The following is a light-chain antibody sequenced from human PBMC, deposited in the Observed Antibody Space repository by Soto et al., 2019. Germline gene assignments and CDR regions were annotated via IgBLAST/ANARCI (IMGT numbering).Light chain of an antibody. V-gene: IGKV1-39*01. J-gene: IGKJ3*01. CDR2: AAS. Sequence: DIQMTQSPSSLSASVGDRVTITCRASQSICSYLNWYQQKPGKAPKLLIYAASNLQSGVPSRFSGSGSGTDFTLSISSLQPEDFATYYCQQSYRTPLFGPGTKVDIK. CDR3: QQSYRTPL. CDR1: QSICSY.